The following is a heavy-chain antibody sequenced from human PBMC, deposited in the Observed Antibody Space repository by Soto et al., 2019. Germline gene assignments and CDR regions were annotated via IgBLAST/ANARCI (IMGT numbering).Heavy chain of an antibody. CDR3: VRSKGGYSYGTPFDY. D-gene: IGHD5-18*01. V-gene: IGHV3-9*01. J-gene: IGHJ4*02. CDR2: ISWNSGNI. Sequence: PGGSLRLSCAASGFTFSSCAMHWVRQVLGKGLEWVSSISWNSGNIGYADSVKGRFTTSRDNAENSLYLQMNSLRPEDTALYYCVRSKGGYSYGTPFDYWGQGTLVTVSS. CDR1: GFTFSSCA.